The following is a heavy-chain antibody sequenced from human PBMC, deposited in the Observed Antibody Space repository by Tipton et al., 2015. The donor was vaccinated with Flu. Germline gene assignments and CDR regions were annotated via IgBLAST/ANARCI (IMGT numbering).Heavy chain of an antibody. V-gene: IGHV4-39*07. J-gene: IGHJ4*02. CDR1: GGSISRSHYS. D-gene: IGHD2-8*02. CDR3: AGLDPTGPQDC. CDR2: IYYSGTT. Sequence: TLSLTCTVSGGSISRSHYSWGWIRQPPGKGLEWIGNIYYSGTTYYNPSLKSRVTISVDTSKNPFSLRLTSMTAADTAVYYSAGLDPTGPQDCWGQGILVTVSS.